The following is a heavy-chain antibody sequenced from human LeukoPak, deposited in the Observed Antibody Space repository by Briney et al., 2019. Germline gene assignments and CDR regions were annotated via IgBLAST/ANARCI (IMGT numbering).Heavy chain of an antibody. J-gene: IGHJ3*02. CDR1: GFTFSSYW. Sequence: PGGSLRLSCAASGFTFSSYWMSWVRQAPGKGLERVANIKQDGSEKYYVDSVKGRFTISRDNAKNSLYLQMNSLRAEDTAVYYCARGIVVPGNDAFDIWGEGTKVTVSS. CDR2: IKQDGSEK. V-gene: IGHV3-7*01. D-gene: IGHD2-2*01. CDR3: ARGIVVPGNDAFDI.